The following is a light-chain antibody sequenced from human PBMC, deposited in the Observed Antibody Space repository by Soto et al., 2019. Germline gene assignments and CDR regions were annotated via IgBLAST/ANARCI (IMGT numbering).Light chain of an antibody. Sequence: QSVLTQPPSASGTPGQRVTISCSGSSSNIGSNYGYWYQQLPGTAPKLLIYRNNQRPSGVPDRFSGSKSGTSASLAISGLRSEDEADYYGAAWDDSLSGVVFGGGTKLTV. CDR2: RNN. V-gene: IGLV1-47*01. J-gene: IGLJ2*01. CDR1: SSNIGSNY. CDR3: AAWDDSLSGVV.